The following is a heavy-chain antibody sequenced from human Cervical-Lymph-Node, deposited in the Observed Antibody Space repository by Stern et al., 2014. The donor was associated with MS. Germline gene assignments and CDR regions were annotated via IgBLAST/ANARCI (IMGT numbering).Heavy chain of an antibody. CDR1: DASFSGYY. V-gene: IGHV4-34*01. CDR2: ITYNGGT. J-gene: IGHJ6*02. D-gene: IGHD2-8*02. Sequence: QMQLVQWGAGLLQPSETLSLTCSVYDASFSGYYWTWIRQSPGKGLEWIGAITYNGGTNDTPPHTVHITMSVDTPKTQFSLKLTSVPAADTAVYYCARGPLYCTGGVCFPDYSYYGMDVWGQGTTVTVSS. CDR3: ARGPLYCTGGVCFPDYSYYGMDV.